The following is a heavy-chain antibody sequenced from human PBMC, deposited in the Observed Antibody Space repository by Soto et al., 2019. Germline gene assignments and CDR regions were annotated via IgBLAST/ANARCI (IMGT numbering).Heavy chain of an antibody. CDR3: ARANFDI. CDR1: GFTLSSYW. Sequence: GGSLRLSCSASGFTLSSYWMHWARQAPGKGLVWVSRISSDGSENSYVDSVKGRFTISRDNAKNSLYLQMNNLRAEDTAVYYCARANFDIRGQGTLVTVSS. CDR2: ISSDGSEN. D-gene: IGHD3-9*01. V-gene: IGHV3-74*01. J-gene: IGHJ4*02.